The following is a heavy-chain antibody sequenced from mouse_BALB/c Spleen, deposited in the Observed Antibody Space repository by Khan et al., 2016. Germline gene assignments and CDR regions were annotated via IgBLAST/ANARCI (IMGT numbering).Heavy chain of an antibody. V-gene: IGHV3-2*02. CDR1: GYSITSDYA. J-gene: IGHJ2*01. D-gene: IGHD4-1*02. Sequence: EVQLQESGPGLVKPSQSLSLTCTVTGYSITSDYAWNWIRQFPGNKLEWMGYISYSGSTSYNPSLKSRISITRDISKNQFFLQLNSVTTEDTATYYCASRNWDVDYWGHGTTLTVSS. CDR2: ISYSGST. CDR3: ASRNWDVDY.